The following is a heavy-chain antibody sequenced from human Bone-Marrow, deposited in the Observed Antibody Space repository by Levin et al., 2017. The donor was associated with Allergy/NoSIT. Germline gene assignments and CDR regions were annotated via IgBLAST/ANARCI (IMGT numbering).Heavy chain of an antibody. CDR3: AGGTVSRKNYDFWSGYYDYYYYGMDI. J-gene: IGHJ6*02. V-gene: IGHV1-69*13. CDR2: IIPIFGTA. D-gene: IGHD3-3*01. CDR1: GGTFSSYA. Sequence: SVKVSCKASGGTFSSYAISWVRQAPGQGLEWMGGIIPIFGTANYAQKFQGRVTITADESTSTAYMELSSLRSEDTAVYYCAGGTVSRKNYDFWSGYYDYYYYGMDIWGQGTTVTVSS.